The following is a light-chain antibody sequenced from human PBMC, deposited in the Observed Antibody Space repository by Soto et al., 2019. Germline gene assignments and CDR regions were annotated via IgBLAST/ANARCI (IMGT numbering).Light chain of an antibody. Sequence: DIPMTQSPSSLSGSVGGRVTITCRASQTISSWLAWYQQKPREAPKLLIYAASSLQSGVPSRFSGSGSGTDFTLTISSLQPEDFATYYCQQSYSTPITFGQGTRLEI. V-gene: IGKV1-39*01. J-gene: IGKJ5*01. CDR2: AAS. CDR3: QQSYSTPIT. CDR1: QTISSW.